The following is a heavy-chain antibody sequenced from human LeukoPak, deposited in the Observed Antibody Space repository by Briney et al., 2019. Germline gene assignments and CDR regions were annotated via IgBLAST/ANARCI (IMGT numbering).Heavy chain of an antibody. CDR1: GGSISSYY. D-gene: IGHD6-13*01. CDR2: TYYSGST. CDR3: ARRDSSSWYYWFDP. J-gene: IGHJ5*02. V-gene: IGHV4-59*01. Sequence: SETLSLTCTVSGGSISSYYWSWIRQPPGKGLEWIGYTYYSGSTNYNPSLKSRVTISVDTSKTQFSLKLSSVTAADTAVYYCARRDSSSWYYWFDPWGQGTLVTVSS.